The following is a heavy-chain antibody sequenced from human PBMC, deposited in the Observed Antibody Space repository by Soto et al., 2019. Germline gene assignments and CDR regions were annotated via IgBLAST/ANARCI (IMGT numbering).Heavy chain of an antibody. CDR2: IYYSRST. Sequence: SETLSLTCTVSGGSISSYYWSWIRQPPGKGLEWIGYIYYSRSTNYNPSLKSRVTISVDTSKNQFSLKLSSVTAADTAVYYCARGLDYYDSSGPGGSWFDPWGQGTLVTVSS. D-gene: IGHD3-22*01. CDR1: GGSISSYY. J-gene: IGHJ5*02. V-gene: IGHV4-59*01. CDR3: ARGLDYYDSSGPGGSWFDP.